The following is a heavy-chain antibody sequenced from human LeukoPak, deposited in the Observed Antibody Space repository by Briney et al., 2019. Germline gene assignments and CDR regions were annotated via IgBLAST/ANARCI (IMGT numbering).Heavy chain of an antibody. Sequence: SETLSLTCTVSGGSISSYYWSWIRQPPGKGLEWIGYIYYSGSTNYNPSLKSRVTISVDTSKNQFSLKLSSVTAADTAVYYCARAQILHGSGSYYNSLYYYGMDVWGQGTTVTVSS. V-gene: IGHV4-59*01. CDR2: IYYSGST. CDR1: GGSISSYY. CDR3: ARAQILHGSGSYYNSLYYYGMDV. D-gene: IGHD3-10*01. J-gene: IGHJ6*02.